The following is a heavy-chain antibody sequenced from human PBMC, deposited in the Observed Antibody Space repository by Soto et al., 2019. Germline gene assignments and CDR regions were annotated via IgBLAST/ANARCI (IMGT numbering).Heavy chain of an antibody. D-gene: IGHD1-1*01. V-gene: IGHV3-48*01. CDR3: AREERRPTDAFDI. CDR2: ISSSSSTI. CDR1: GFTFSSYS. Sequence: HPGGSLRLSCAASGFTFSSYSMNWVRQAPGKGLEWVSYISSSSSTIYYADSVKGRFTISRDNAKNSLYLQMNSLRAEDTAVYYCAREERRPTDAFDIWGQGTMVTVSS. J-gene: IGHJ3*02.